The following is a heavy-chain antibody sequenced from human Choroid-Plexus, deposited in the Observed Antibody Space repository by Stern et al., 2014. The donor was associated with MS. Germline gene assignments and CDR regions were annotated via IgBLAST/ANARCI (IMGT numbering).Heavy chain of an antibody. CDR3: ARDSRHYDASYYFDS. CDR1: GGTFSSYA. V-gene: IGHV1-69*01. CDR2: FIPIFGTA. J-gene: IGHJ4*02. D-gene: IGHD3-16*01. Sequence: VHLVESGAEVKKPGSSVKVSCKASGGTFSSYAINWVRQAPGQGPEWMGGFIPIFGTANYAQKFQGRVTITADESTSTAYMELSSLRSEDTAVYYCARDSRHYDASYYFDSWGQGTLVTVSS.